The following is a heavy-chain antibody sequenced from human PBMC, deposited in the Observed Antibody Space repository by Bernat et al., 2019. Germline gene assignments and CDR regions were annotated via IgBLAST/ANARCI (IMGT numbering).Heavy chain of an antibody. J-gene: IGHJ4*02. D-gene: IGHD3-10*01. CDR3: ARGGSGAFDY. CDR2: IGTAGDT. CDR1: GFTFSSYG. Sequence: VQLVESGGGVVQPGRSLRLSCAASGFTFSSYGMHWVRQATGKGLEWVSAIGTAGDTYYPGSVKGRFTISRENAKNSLYLQMNSLRAGDTAVYYCARGGSGAFDYWGQGTLVTVSS. V-gene: IGHV3-13*01.